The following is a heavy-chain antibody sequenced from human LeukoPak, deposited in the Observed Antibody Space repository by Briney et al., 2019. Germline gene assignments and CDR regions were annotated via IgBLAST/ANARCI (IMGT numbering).Heavy chain of an antibody. CDR1: GYSFTDCY. J-gene: IGHJ4*02. D-gene: IGHD4-17*01. CDR3: ARDLGYCDYEVLAY. Sequence: ASVKVSRMASGYSFTDCYMHWVRQAPGQGLEWMGWINPNSGGTNYAQKFQGRVTMTRDTSISTAYMELSRLRSDDTAVYYCARDLGYCDYEVLAYWGQGTLVTVSS. CDR2: INPNSGGT. V-gene: IGHV1-2*02.